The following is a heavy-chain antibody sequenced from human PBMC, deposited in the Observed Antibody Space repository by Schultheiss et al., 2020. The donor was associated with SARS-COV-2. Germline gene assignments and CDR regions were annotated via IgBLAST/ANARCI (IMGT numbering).Heavy chain of an antibody. CDR3: ARETTYTYNWFDP. Sequence: GGSLRLSCAASGFTFSSYWMHWVRQAPGKGLVWVSRINSDGSSTSYADSVKGRFTISRDNAKNSLYLQMNSLRAEDTAVYYCARETTYTYNWFDPWGQGTLVTVSS. CDR1: GFTFSSYW. CDR2: INSDGSST. D-gene: IGHD3-16*01. V-gene: IGHV3-74*01. J-gene: IGHJ5*02.